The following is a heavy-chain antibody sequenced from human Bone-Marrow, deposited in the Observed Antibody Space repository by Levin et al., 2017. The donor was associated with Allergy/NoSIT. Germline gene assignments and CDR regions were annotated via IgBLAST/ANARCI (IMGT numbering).Heavy chain of an antibody. CDR1: GFTFSSYW. D-gene: IGHD4-17*01. J-gene: IGHJ5*02. CDR2: INSDGSST. Sequence: GGSLRLSCAASGFTFSSYWMHWVRQAPGKGPVWVSRINSDGSSTSYADSGRGRFTISRDNAKNTLYLQMNSLRAEDTAVYYCTRVLRGPTGWFDPWGQGTLVTVSS. CDR3: TRVLRGPTGWFDP. V-gene: IGHV3-74*01.